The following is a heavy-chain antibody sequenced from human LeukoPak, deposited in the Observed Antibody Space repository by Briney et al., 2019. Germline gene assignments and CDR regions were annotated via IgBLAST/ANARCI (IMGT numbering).Heavy chain of an antibody. D-gene: IGHD6-6*01. CDR3: ARGGAARPDY. CDR2: ISSTSTNI. J-gene: IGHJ4*02. CDR1: GFTFRNYG. V-gene: IGHV3-48*04. Sequence: PGGSLRLSCAASGFTFRNYGMNWVRQAPGKGLEWVSYISSTSTNIAYADSVKGRFTISRDNVRNILSLQIISLRVEDTSVYYCARGGAARPDYWGQGTLVTVSS.